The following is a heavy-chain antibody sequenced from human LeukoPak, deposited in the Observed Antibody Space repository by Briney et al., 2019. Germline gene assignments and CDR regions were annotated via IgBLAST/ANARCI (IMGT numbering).Heavy chain of an antibody. CDR2: IYYSGST. Sequence: SETLSLTCTVSGGFINTYYWSWIRQPPGKGLQWLGYIYYSGSTNYNPSLKSRVTMSVDTSKNQSSLKLSSVTAADTAVYYCARDLTRYSSSWPDAFDIWGQGTMVTVSS. V-gene: IGHV4-59*12. D-gene: IGHD6-13*01. CDR3: ARDLTRYSSSWPDAFDI. CDR1: GGFINTYY. J-gene: IGHJ3*02.